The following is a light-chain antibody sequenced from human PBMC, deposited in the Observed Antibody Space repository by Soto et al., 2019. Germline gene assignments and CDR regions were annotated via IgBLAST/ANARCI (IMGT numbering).Light chain of an antibody. CDR3: SIFAGGNSVI. V-gene: IGLV2-8*01. CDR1: SSDIGSYVF. Sequence: QSALTQPPSASGSPGQSVAISCTGTSSDIGSYVFVSWYQQHPGKAPKLLIYEVTKRTSGVPDRFSGSKSGNTASLTVSGLKVEDEADYYCSIFAGGNSVIFGGGTQLTVL. J-gene: IGLJ2*01. CDR2: EVT.